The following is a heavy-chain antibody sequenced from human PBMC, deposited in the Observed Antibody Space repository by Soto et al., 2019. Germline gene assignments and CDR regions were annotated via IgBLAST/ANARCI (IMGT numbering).Heavy chain of an antibody. CDR3: ERDKMADFDY. Sequence: EVQLVESGGGLVQPGGSLRLSCAASGFTFSSYSMNWVRQAPGKGLEWVSYISSSSSTIYYADSVKGRFTISRDNAKNSLYLQMNSLRAEETAVFYCERDKMADFDYWGQGTPVPVS. J-gene: IGHJ4*02. CDR1: GFTFSSYS. D-gene: IGHD2-8*01. CDR2: ISSSSSTI. V-gene: IGHV3-48*01.